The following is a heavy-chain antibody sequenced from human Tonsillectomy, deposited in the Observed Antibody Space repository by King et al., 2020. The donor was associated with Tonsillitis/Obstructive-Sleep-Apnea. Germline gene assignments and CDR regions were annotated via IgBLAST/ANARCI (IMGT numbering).Heavy chain of an antibody. D-gene: IGHD3-3*01. CDR1: GYTFTSYA. Sequence: VQLVESGSELKKPGASVKVSCKASGYTFTSYAMNWVRQAHGQGLEWMGWINTNTGNPTYAQGFTGRFVFSLDTSVSTTYLQITSLTAEDTAVYYCARDDPPYDFWSGPLDVWGKGTTVTVSS. CDR2: INTNTGNP. J-gene: IGHJ6*04. CDR3: ARDDPPYDFWSGPLDV. V-gene: IGHV7-4-1*02.